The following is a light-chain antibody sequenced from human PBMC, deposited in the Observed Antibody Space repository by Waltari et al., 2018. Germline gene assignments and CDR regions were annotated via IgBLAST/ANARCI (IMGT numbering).Light chain of an antibody. CDR2: GNT. J-gene: IGLJ3*02. Sequence: QSVLTQPPSVSGAPGQRATTPCPGSSSNIGRGYTVLGYQHLPGPAPNFLIYGNTNRPSGVPDRFSGSKSGTSASLAITGLQAEDEADYYCQSYDSSLGGSVFGGGTKVTVL. V-gene: IGLV1-40*01. CDR3: QSYDSSLGGSV. CDR1: SSNIGRGYT.